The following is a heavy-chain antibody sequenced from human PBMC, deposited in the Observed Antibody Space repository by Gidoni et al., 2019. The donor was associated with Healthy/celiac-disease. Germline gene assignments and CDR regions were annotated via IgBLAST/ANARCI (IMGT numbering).Heavy chain of an antibody. CDR1: GFTFSSYG. J-gene: IGHJ4*02. CDR2: ISYDGSNK. Sequence: QVQLVESGGGVVQPGRSLRLSCAASGFTFSSYGMHWVRQAPGKGLEWVAVISYDGSNKYYADSVKGRFTISRDNAKNTLYLQMNSLRAEDTAVYYCAKDRNYYDSSGYPSWGQGTLVTVSS. V-gene: IGHV3-30*18. D-gene: IGHD3-22*01. CDR3: AKDRNYYDSSGYPS.